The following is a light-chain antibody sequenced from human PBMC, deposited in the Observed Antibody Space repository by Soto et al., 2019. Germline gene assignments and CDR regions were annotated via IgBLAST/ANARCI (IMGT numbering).Light chain of an antibody. CDR1: QTVGNNY. V-gene: IGKV3-20*01. Sequence: EIVLTQSPGTLSLSPGERATLSCRASQTVGNNYLAWFQQKPGRAPTLLVYNPSTRATGIPDRFSGSGSGTDFTLTISRLEPEDFAVYYCLQYAFSPHTFGQGTRVDIK. J-gene: IGKJ2*01. CDR3: LQYAFSPHT. CDR2: NPS.